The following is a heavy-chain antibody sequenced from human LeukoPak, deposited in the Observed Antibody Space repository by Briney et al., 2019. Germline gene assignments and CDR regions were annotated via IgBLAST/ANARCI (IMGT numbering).Heavy chain of an antibody. CDR3: ARLYDFRSGYYPHFDY. J-gene: IGHJ4*02. CDR2: ISGNNGNT. CDR1: GYTFSTHG. V-gene: IGHV1-18*01. Sequence: ASVKVSCKASGYTFSTHGISWVRQAPGQGLEWMGWISGNNGNTHYAQKTQGRVTMTTDTSTSTAYMELSSLGSDDTAVYYCARLYDFRSGYYPHFDYWGQGTLVTVSS. D-gene: IGHD3-3*01.